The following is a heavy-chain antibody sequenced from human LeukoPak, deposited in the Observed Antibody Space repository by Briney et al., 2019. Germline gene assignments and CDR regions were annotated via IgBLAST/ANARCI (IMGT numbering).Heavy chain of an antibody. CDR1: GFTVSSNY. CDR2: ISYDGSNK. Sequence: GGSLRLSCAASGFTVSSNYMSWVRQAPGKGLEWVAVISYDGSNKYYADSVKGRFTISRDNSKNTLYLQMNSLRAEDSGVYYCASPPTVLDYWGQGTLVTVSS. V-gene: IGHV3-30-3*01. CDR3: ASPPTVLDY. D-gene: IGHD4-17*01. J-gene: IGHJ4*02.